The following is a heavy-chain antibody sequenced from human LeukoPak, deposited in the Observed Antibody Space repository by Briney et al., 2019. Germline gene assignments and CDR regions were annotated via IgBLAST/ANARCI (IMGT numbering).Heavy chain of an antibody. Sequence: GGSLRLSCAASGFTFSSYTMKWVRQAPGKGLEWVSSISSSSSYIYYADSVKGRFTISRDNSKNTLYLQMNSLRAEDTAVYYCARDSRSNYYGSGPPRPVAFDIWGQGTMVTVSS. J-gene: IGHJ3*02. CDR1: GFTFSSYT. CDR3: ARDSRSNYYGSGPPRPVAFDI. V-gene: IGHV3-21*01. CDR2: ISSSSSYI. D-gene: IGHD3-10*01.